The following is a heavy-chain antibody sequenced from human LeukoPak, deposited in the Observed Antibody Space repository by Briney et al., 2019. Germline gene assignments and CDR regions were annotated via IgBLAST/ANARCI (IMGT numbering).Heavy chain of an antibody. V-gene: IGHV3-66*01. CDR3: ARVIVGTTTRLDYFDY. J-gene: IGHJ4*02. CDR2: IYSGGNT. Sequence: PGGSLRLSCAASGFTVSDNYMSWVRPAPGKGLEWVSIIYSGGNTCYAGSVKGRISVSRDNSKNTLYLQMNCLRAEDAAVYYCARVIVGTTTRLDYFDYWGQGTLVTVSS. CDR1: GFTVSDNY. D-gene: IGHD1-26*01.